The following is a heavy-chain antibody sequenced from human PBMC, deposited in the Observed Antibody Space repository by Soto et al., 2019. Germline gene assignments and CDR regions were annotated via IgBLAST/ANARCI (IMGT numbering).Heavy chain of an antibody. CDR1: GYSFTSYW. V-gene: IGHV5-10-1*01. J-gene: IGHJ4*02. CDR2: IDPSDSHT. D-gene: IGHD2-2*01. CDR3: ARPPRYCSSTSCFDY. Sequence: PGESLKISCEGSGYSFTSYWISWVRQMPGKSLEWMGRIDPSDSHTTYSPSFQGHVTISTDKSINTAYLQWSSLKASDTAIYYCARPPRYCSSTSCFDYWGQGTLVTVSS.